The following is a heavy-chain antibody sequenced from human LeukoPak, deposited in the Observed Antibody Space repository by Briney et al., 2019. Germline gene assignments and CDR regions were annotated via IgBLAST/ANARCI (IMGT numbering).Heavy chain of an antibody. Sequence: PGGSLRLSCAASGFTFSSYSMNWVRQAPGKGLEWVSSISSSSSYIYYADSVKGRFTISRDNAKNSLYLQMNSLRAEDTAVYCCARVNDILTGYYMDVWGKGTTVTVSS. CDR1: GFTFSSYS. V-gene: IGHV3-21*01. J-gene: IGHJ6*03. CDR3: ARVNDILTGYYMDV. CDR2: ISSSSSYI. D-gene: IGHD3-9*01.